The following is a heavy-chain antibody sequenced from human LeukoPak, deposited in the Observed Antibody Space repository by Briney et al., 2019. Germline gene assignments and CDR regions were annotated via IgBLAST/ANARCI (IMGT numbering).Heavy chain of an antibody. CDR1: GFTFSNYW. Sequence: GGSLRLSCAASGFTFSNYWMHWVRQAPGKGLVWFSRINSDGSSTSYADSVKGRFTISRDNAKNTLYLQMNSLRAEDTAVYYCARVDMATIGAFDYWGQGTLVTVSS. CDR3: ARVDMATIGAFDY. V-gene: IGHV3-74*01. J-gene: IGHJ4*02. CDR2: INSDGSST. D-gene: IGHD5-24*01.